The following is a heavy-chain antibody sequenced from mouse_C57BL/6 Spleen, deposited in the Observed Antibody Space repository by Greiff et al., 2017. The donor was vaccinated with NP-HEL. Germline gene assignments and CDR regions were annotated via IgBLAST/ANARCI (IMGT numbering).Heavy chain of an antibody. V-gene: IGHV1-64*01. CDR3: ARWEDFDV. Sequence: QVQLQQSGAELVKPGASVKLSCKASGYTFTSYWMHWVKQRPGQGLEWIGMIHPNSGSTNYNEKFKSMATLTVDKSSSTAYMQLSSLTSEDSAVYYCARWEDFDVWGTGTTVTVSS. D-gene: IGHD4-1*01. CDR1: GYTFTSYW. CDR2: IHPNSGST. J-gene: IGHJ1*03.